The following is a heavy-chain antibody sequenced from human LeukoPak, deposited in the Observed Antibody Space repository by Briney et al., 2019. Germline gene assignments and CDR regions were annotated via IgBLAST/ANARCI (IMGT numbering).Heavy chain of an antibody. D-gene: IGHD2-2*01. Sequence: GASVRPSCKPSGYTFPVYYIHRVQQPPGQGLEWMGWLNPNSGGTNYAQKFHGRVTITRDTSISTAYRELSRRTSDDTAAYYCARGIVVVPAAMRRWFDPWGQGTLVTVSS. CDR1: GYTFPVYY. CDR2: LNPNSGGT. V-gene: IGHV1-2*02. J-gene: IGHJ5*02. CDR3: ARGIVVVPAAMRRWFDP.